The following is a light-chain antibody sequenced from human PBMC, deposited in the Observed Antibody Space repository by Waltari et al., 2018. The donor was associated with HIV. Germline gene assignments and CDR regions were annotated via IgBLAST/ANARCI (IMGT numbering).Light chain of an antibody. CDR1: SRDIGVYHY. CDR3: SSFTRANTVV. V-gene: IGLV2-14*01. J-gene: IGLJ3*02. Sequence: QPAPSQPASVSGSPGQSITLSCTGSSRDIGVYHYVSWYQHFPGKAPKLIIYDVLYRPLGVSDRFSGSKSANTASLTISGLQPDDEGDYYCSSFTRANTVVFGGGTKLTVL. CDR2: DVL.